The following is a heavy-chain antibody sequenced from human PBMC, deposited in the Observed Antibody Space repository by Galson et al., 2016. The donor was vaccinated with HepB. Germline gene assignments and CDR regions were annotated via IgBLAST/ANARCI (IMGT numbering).Heavy chain of an antibody. CDR3: TRQMISSSIGASDI. V-gene: IGHV4-39*01. CDR1: GGSITTDNYY. CDR2: IYYSGVT. J-gene: IGHJ3*02. D-gene: IGHD3-22*01. Sequence: SETLSLTCTVSGGSITTDNYYWAWIRQPPGKGLEWIGSIYYSGVTYYNPSLKSRVNISVDTSKSQFSLKLSSVTATDTAVYYCTRQMISSSIGASDIWGQGTMVTVSS.